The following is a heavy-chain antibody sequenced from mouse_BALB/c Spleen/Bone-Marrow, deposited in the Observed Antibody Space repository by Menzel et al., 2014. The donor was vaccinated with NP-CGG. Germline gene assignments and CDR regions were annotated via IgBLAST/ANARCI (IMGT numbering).Heavy chain of an antibody. V-gene: IGHV14-3*02. Sequence: EVKLMESGAELVKPGASVKLSCTASGFNIKDTYMHWVKQRPEQGLEWIGRIDPANGNTKYDPKFQGKATITADTSSNTAYLQLSSLTSEDTAVYYCARYNGHYAMDYWGQGTSVTVSS. CDR3: ARYNGHYAMDY. J-gene: IGHJ4*01. CDR1: GFNIKDTY. CDR2: IDPANGNT.